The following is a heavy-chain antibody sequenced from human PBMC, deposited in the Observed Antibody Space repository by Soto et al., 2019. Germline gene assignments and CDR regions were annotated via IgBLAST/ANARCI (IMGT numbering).Heavy chain of an antibody. D-gene: IGHD5-18*01. J-gene: IGHJ4*02. V-gene: IGHV2-70*04. Sequence: SGPTLVNPTQTLTLTCTFSGFSLSTSGMRVSWIRQPPGKALEWLARIDWDDDKFYSTSLKTRLTISKDTSKNQVVLTMTNMDPVDTASYYCARMGRGYSYGGFDYWGQGTLVTVAS. CDR2: IDWDDDK. CDR1: GFSLSTSGMR. CDR3: ARMGRGYSYGGFDY.